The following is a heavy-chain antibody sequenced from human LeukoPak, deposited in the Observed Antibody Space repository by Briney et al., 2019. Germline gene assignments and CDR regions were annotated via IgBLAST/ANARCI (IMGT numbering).Heavy chain of an antibody. CDR2: FDPEDGET. V-gene: IGHV1-24*01. CDR3: ATRYGGIAAAGTVFDP. Sequence: GASVKVSCKVSGYTLTELSMHWVRQAPGKGLEWMGGFDPEDGETIYAQKFQGRVTMTEDTSTDTAYMELSSLRSEDTAVYYCATRYGGIAAAGTVFDPWGQGTLVTVSS. D-gene: IGHD6-13*01. J-gene: IGHJ5*02. CDR1: GYTLTELS.